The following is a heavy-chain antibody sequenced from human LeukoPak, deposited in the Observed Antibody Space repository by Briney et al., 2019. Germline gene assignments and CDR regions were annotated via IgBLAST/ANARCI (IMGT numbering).Heavy chain of an antibody. CDR1: GYTFTGYY. J-gene: IGHJ4*02. CDR3: AALVFGVAALDY. V-gene: IGHV1-2*02. D-gene: IGHD2-15*01. CDR2: INPNSGGT. Sequence: GASVKVSCKASGYTFTGYYMHWVRQAPGQGLEWVGWINPNSGGTNYAQKFQGRVTMTRDTSISTAYMELGRLRSDDTAVYYCAALVFGVAALDYWGQGTLVTVSS.